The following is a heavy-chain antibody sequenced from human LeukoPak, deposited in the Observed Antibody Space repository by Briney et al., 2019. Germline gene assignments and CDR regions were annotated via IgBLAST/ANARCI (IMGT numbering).Heavy chain of an antibody. CDR2: ISTYNGNT. Sequence: ASVKVSCKASGYTFTIYGISWVRQAPGQGREWMGWISTYNGNTHYAQKLQGRVTMTTDTSTSTAYMELRSLRSDDTAVYYCARSSLAVAGSVFDYWGQGTLVTVSS. V-gene: IGHV1-18*01. CDR1: GYTFTIYG. CDR3: ARSSLAVAGSVFDY. D-gene: IGHD6-19*01. J-gene: IGHJ4*02.